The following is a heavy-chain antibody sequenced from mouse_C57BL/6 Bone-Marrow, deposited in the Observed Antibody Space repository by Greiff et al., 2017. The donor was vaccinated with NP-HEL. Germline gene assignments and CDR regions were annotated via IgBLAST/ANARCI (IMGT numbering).Heavy chain of an antibody. CDR1: GFNIKDDY. CDR2: IDPENGDT. V-gene: IGHV14-4*01. J-gene: IGHJ3*01. Sequence: EVKLQESGAELVRPGASVKLSCTASGFNIKDDYMHWVKQRPEQGLEWIGWIDPENGDTEYASKFQGKATITADTSSNTAYLQLSSLTSEDTAVYYCTTGLGFAYWGQGTLVTVSA. D-gene: IGHD4-1*01. CDR3: TTGLGFAY.